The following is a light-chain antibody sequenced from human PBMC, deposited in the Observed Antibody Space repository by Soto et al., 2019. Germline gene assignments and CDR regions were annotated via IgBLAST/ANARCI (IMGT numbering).Light chain of an antibody. Sequence: DIQMTRSPSTLSASVGDRVTITCRASQSINSWLAWYQQKPGKAPKLLIYDVSSLESGVPSRFSGSGSGTEFTLTISSLQPDDFATYYCQQYKTFGQGTKVDIK. CDR3: QQYKT. CDR1: QSINSW. CDR2: DVS. V-gene: IGKV1-5*01. J-gene: IGKJ1*01.